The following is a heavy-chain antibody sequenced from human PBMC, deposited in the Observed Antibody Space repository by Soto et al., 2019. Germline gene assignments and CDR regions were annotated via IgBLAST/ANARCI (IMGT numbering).Heavy chain of an antibody. CDR2: ISAYSSNT. CDR1: GYTFTSYG. Sequence: ASVKVSCTASGYTFTSYGISWVRQAPGQGLEWMGWISAYSSNTNYAQKLQGRLTMTTDPSTSTAYMELRSLRSDDTAVYYCARDADILTGYYTSGWFDPWGQGTLVTVAS. CDR3: ARDADILTGYYTSGWFDP. V-gene: IGHV1-18*01. J-gene: IGHJ5*02. D-gene: IGHD3-9*01.